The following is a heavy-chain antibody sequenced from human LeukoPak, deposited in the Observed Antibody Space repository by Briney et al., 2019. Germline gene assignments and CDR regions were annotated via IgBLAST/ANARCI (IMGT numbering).Heavy chain of an antibody. CDR3: ARDPSKEGPYFDL. D-gene: IGHD2-2*01. J-gene: IGHJ2*01. CDR2: ISYDGRNK. CDR1: GFTFSSYA. Sequence: GGSLRLSCAASGFTFSSYAMHWVRQAPGKGLEWVTVISYDGRNKYYADSVKGRFTISRDNSKNTLYLQMNSLRAEDTAVYYCARDPSKEGPYFDLWGRGTLVTVSS. V-gene: IGHV3-30*04.